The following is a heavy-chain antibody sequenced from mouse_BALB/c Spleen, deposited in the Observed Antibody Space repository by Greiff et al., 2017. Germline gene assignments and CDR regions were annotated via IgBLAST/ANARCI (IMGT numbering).Heavy chain of an antibody. CDR3: ARDVNYYGSSFYYFDY. CDR2: ISYDGSN. D-gene: IGHD1-1*01. J-gene: IGHJ2*01. Sequence: EVQLVESGPGLVKPSQSLSLTCSVTGYSITSGYYWNWIRQFPGNKLEWMGYISYDGSNNYNPSLKNRISITRDTSKNQFFLKLNSVTTEDTATYYCARDVNYYGSSFYYFDYWGQGTTLTVSS. V-gene: IGHV3-6*02. CDR1: GYSITSGYY.